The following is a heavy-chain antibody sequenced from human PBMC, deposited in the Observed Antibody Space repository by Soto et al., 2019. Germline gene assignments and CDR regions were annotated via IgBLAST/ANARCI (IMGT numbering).Heavy chain of an antibody. D-gene: IGHD5-12*01. V-gene: IGHV1-2*04. Sequence: QVQLVQSGAEVRKPGASVTVSCRSSGDSFNDYYIHWVRQAPGQGFEWMGWINPNGGVTKYAQKFQGWVSMTRDTFIRTGYMERSRLRSDDTAVYYCARESGGATATLDYYYFYMDVWGTGTTVTVSS. CDR1: GDSFNDYY. CDR2: INPNGGVT. CDR3: ARESGGATATLDYYYFYMDV. J-gene: IGHJ6*03.